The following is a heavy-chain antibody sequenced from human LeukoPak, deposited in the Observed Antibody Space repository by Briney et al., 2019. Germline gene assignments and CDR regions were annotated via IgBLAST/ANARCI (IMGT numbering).Heavy chain of an antibody. D-gene: IGHD3-16*01. CDR3: ARLKLGAYFDL. V-gene: IGHV4-59*08. Sequence: SETLSLTCTASGGSTSSDYWSWIRQSPGKGLEWVGYVYNSGDTGKNPSLKSRVTILLDTSKNQCPLKLTSVSAADTAVYYCARLKLGAYFDLWGRGTLVTVSS. J-gene: IGHJ2*01. CDR1: GGSTSSDY. CDR2: VYNSGDT.